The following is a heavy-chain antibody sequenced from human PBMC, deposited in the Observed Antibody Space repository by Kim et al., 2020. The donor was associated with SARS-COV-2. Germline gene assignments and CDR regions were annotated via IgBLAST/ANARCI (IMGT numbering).Heavy chain of an antibody. CDR3: AKFSISAAPPEADAFDI. Sequence: GGSLRLSCAASGFTFSSYAMSWVRQAPGKGLEWVSAISGSGGSTYYADSVKGRFTISRDNSKNTLYLQMNSLRAEDTAVYYCAKFSISAAPPEADAFDIWGQGTMVTVSS. D-gene: IGHD2-2*01. J-gene: IGHJ3*02. CDR2: ISGSGGST. CDR1: GFTFSSYA. V-gene: IGHV3-23*01.